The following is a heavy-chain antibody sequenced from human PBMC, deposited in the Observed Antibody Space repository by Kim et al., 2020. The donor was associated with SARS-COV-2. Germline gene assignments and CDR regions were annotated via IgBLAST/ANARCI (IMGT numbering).Heavy chain of an antibody. CDR2: IIPILGIA. CDR3: ARSSDGVRGEFDY. CDR1: GGTFSSYA. J-gene: IGHJ4*02. V-gene: IGHV1-69*04. D-gene: IGHD3-10*01. Sequence: SVKVSCKASGGTFSSYAISWVRQAPGQGLEWMGRIIPILGIANYAQKFQGRVTITADKSTSTAYMELSSLRSEDTAVYYCARSSDGVRGEFDYWGQGTLVTVSS.